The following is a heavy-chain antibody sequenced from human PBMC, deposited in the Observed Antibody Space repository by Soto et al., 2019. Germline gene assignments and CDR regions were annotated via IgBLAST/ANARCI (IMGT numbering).Heavy chain of an antibody. Sequence: PSETLSLTCTVSGGSISSYYWSWIRQPPGKGLEWIGYIYYSGSTNYNPSLKSRVTISVDTSKNQFSLKLSSVTAADTAVYYCASSGFYDILTGYYYFDYWGQGTLVPVSS. J-gene: IGHJ4*02. CDR2: IYYSGST. CDR1: GGSISSYY. V-gene: IGHV4-59*08. D-gene: IGHD3-9*01. CDR3: ASSGFYDILTGYYYFDY.